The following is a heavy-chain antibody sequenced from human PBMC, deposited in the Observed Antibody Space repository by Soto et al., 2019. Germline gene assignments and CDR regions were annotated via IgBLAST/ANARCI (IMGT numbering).Heavy chain of an antibody. Sequence: QVQLQESGPGLVKPSGTLSLTCAVSSGSISRNNWWSWVRQPPGKGLEWIAEISHSGATNYNPSLTCRVTMSVNKSQNQFSLKLASVPAADTAVYYCARAYCASTGCRYGSRFDSCGQGTLVNVSS. J-gene: IGHJ5*01. CDR3: ARAYCASTGCRYGSRFDS. D-gene: IGHD2-2*01. V-gene: IGHV4-4*02. CDR1: SGSISRNNW. CDR2: ISHSGAT.